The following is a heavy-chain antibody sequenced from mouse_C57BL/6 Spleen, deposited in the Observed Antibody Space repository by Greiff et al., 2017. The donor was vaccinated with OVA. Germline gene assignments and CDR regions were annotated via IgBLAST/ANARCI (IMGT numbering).Heavy chain of an antibody. CDR3: ARGDYDYTWFAY. J-gene: IGHJ3*01. Sequence: QVQLQQSGPELVKPGASVKISCKASGYSFTSYYIHWVKQRPGQGLEWIGWIYPGSGNTKYNEKFKGKATLTADTSSSTAYMQLSSLTSEDSAVYYCARGDYDYTWFAYWGQGTLVTVSA. CDR2: IYPGSGNT. V-gene: IGHV1-66*01. D-gene: IGHD2-4*01. CDR1: GYSFTSYY.